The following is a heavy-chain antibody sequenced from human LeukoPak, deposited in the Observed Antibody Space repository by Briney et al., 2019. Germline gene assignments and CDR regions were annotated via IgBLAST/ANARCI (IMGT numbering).Heavy chain of an antibody. D-gene: IGHD5-12*01. CDR1: GFTFNSYG. Sequence: PGGSLRLSCAASGFTFNSYGMHWVRQAPGKGLEWVAFIRYDGSNKYYADSVKGRFTISRDNSKNTLYVQMNSLRAEDTAVYYCAKGGDIVATTYYFDYWGQGTLVTASS. J-gene: IGHJ4*02. CDR3: AKGGDIVATTYYFDY. V-gene: IGHV3-30*02. CDR2: IRYDGSNK.